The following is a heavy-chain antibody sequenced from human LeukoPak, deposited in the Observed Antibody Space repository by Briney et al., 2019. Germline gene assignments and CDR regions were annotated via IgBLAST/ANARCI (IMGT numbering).Heavy chain of an antibody. V-gene: IGHV1-2*06. J-gene: IGHJ5*02. CDR1: GYTFTSYG. CDR2: INPNSGGT. CDR3: ARTRRGVAVAVGEPFDP. D-gene: IGHD6-19*01. Sequence: ASVKVSCKASGYTFTSYGISWVRQAPGQGLEWMGRINPNSGGTNYAQKFQGRVTMTRDTSISTAYMELSRLRSDNTAVYYCARTRRGVAVAVGEPFDPWGQGTLVTVSS.